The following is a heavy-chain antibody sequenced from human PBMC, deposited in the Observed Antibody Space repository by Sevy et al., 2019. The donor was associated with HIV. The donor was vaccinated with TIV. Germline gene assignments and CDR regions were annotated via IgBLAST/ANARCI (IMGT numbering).Heavy chain of an antibody. CDR1: GFTFSIYS. CDR2: ISSSSTYK. Sequence: GGSLRLSFAASGFTFSIYSMIWVRQAPGKGLEWVSSISSSSTYKYYADSVKGRFTISRDNAKNSLYLQMNSLRAEDTAVYYCARDQKGEYSGYDGAGYYGMDVWGQGITVTVSS. V-gene: IGHV3-21*01. D-gene: IGHD5-12*01. CDR3: ARDQKGEYSGYDGAGYYGMDV. J-gene: IGHJ6*02.